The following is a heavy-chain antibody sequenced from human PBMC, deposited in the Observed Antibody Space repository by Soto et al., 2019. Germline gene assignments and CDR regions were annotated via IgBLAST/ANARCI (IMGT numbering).Heavy chain of an antibody. CDR1: GFTVSNNY. D-gene: IGHD4-4*01. CDR2: IYSGGTT. Sequence: EVQLVESGGGLVQPGGSLRLSCAASGFTVSNNYMIWFRLPPGKGLEWVSLIYSGGTTYYADSVKGRFTISRDNSKNTLEIKMTSLRVGDPAVYYCARNGWGMATVGMWGPGTLVTVSS. CDR3: ARNGWGMATVGM. J-gene: IGHJ4*02. V-gene: IGHV3-53*01.